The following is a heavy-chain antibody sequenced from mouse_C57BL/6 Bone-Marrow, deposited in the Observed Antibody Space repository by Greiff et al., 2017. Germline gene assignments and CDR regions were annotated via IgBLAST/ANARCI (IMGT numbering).Heavy chain of an antibody. CDR3: ARYQGNYGFAY. J-gene: IGHJ3*01. D-gene: IGHD2-1*01. V-gene: IGHV1-81*01. Sequence: QVQLQQSGAELARPGASVKLSCKASGYTFTSYGISWVKQRTGQGLEWIGEIYPRSGNNYYNEKFKGKATLTADKSSSTAYMELRSLRSEESAVYFCARYQGNYGFAYWGQGTLVTVSA. CDR1: GYTFTSYG. CDR2: IYPRSGNN.